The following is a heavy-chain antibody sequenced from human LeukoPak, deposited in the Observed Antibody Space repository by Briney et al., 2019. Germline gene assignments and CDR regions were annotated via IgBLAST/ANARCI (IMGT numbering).Heavy chain of an antibody. J-gene: IGHJ6*03. CDR3: ARIRGRVGATTLYYYYYMDV. D-gene: IGHD1-26*01. CDR1: GGSISSGGYS. Sequence: PSETLSLTCAVSGGSISSGGYSWSWIRQPPGKGLEWIGYIYHSGSTYYNPSLKSRVTISVDRSKNQFSLKLSSVTAADTAVYYCARIRGRVGATTLYYYYYMDVWGKGTTVTVSS. CDR2: IYHSGST. V-gene: IGHV4-30-2*01.